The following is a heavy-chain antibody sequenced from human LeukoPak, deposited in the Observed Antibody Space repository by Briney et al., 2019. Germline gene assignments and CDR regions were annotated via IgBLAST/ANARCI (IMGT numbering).Heavy chain of an antibody. V-gene: IGHV3-48*02. J-gene: IGHJ4*02. CDR1: GYTFTSYS. Sequence: PGGSLRLSCAASGYTFTSYSMSWVRQAPGKGLEWVSFISNSDDTRYYADSVRGRFTISRDDAKNSLYLQMSSLRDGDTAVYYCARGREGYDEPIDYWGQGTLVTVSS. D-gene: IGHD5-24*01. CDR2: ISNSDDTR. CDR3: ARGREGYDEPIDY.